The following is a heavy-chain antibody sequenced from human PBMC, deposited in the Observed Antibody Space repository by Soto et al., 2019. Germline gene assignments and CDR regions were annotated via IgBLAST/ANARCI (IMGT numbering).Heavy chain of an antibody. CDR3: ARDLLDRGNSGLGFDY. Sequence: SETLPLTCAVSGGSISSGGYSWSWIRQPPGKGLEWIGYIYHSGSTYYNPSLKSRVTISVDRSKNQFSLKLSSVTAADTAVYYCARDLLDRGNSGLGFDYWGQGTLVTVSS. J-gene: IGHJ4*02. CDR1: GGSISSGGYS. V-gene: IGHV4-30-2*01. D-gene: IGHD3-3*01. CDR2: IYHSGST.